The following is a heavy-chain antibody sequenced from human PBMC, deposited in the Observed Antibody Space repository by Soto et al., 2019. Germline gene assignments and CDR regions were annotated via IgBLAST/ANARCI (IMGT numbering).Heavy chain of an antibody. Sequence: PGGSLRLSCAASGFTFSDYYMSWIRQVPGKGLEWVAYISGTSDSIPYADSVKGRFTISRDKAKNSLYLQMSSLRAEETAVYYCERVAVLTAAGSTDYWGQGAMVTVPS. CDR2: ISGTSDSI. CDR3: ERVAVLTAAGSTDY. V-gene: IGHV3-11*06. J-gene: IGHJ4*02. D-gene: IGHD6-13*01. CDR1: GFTFSDYY.